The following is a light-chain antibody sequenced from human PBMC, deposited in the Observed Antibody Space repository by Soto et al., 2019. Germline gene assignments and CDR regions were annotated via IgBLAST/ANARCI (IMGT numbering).Light chain of an antibody. Sequence: IVMTQSPATLSVSPGERATLSCRASQSVRSNLAWYQQKPGQAPRLLIYDASNRATGIPARFSGSGSGTDFTLTISSLEPDDFAVYYCQQRADWPITFGQGTRLEI. J-gene: IGKJ5*01. CDR3: QQRADWPIT. CDR1: QSVRSN. CDR2: DAS. V-gene: IGKV3-11*01.